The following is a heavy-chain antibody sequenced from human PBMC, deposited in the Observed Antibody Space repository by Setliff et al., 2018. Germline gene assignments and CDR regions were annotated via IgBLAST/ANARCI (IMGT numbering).Heavy chain of an antibody. J-gene: IGHJ5*02. CDR1: GGSISSSSYY. CDR2: IYHSGST. V-gene: IGHV4-39*07. D-gene: IGHD3-10*01. Sequence: SETLSLTCTVSGGSISSSSYYWGWIRQPPGKGLEWIGSIYHSGSTYYNPSLKSRVTISVDTSKNQFSLKLSSVTAADTAVYYCARDPFGNPVFDPWGQGTLVTVSS. CDR3: ARDPFGNPVFDP.